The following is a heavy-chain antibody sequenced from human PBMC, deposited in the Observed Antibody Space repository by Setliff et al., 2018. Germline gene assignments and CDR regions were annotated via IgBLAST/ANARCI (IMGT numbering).Heavy chain of an antibody. J-gene: IGHJ6*03. Sequence: GASVKVSCKASGYIFTTYAIGWMRQAPGQGPEWMGWINTNTGNPSYAQGFTGRFVFSLDTSVSTAYLQISGLKGEDSAVYYCARASRSGTVVYRGDYYMDVWGKGTTVTVSS. CDR1: GYIFTTYA. CDR3: ARASRSGTVVYRGDYYMDV. D-gene: IGHD5-18*01. CDR2: INTNTGNP. V-gene: IGHV7-4-1*02.